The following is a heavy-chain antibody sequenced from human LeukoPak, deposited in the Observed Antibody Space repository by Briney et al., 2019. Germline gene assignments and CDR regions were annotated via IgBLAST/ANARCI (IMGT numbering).Heavy chain of an antibody. V-gene: IGHV3-30*18. CDR2: IADDGSNK. CDR3: AKYAAAGAYDRHSEIDS. CDR1: GFTFGRYA. J-gene: IGHJ4*02. Sequence: GGSLRLSCTASGFTFGRYAMHWLRQAPGKGLEWVAVIADDGSNKYSADSLKGQGRFTISRDNSKNTLFLEMNSLRPEDTAVYYCAKYAAAGAYDRHSEIDSWGQGTLVTVSS. D-gene: IGHD3-22*01.